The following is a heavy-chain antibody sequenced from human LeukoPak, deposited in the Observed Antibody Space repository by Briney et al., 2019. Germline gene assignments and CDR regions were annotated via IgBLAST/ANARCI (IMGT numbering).Heavy chain of an antibody. CDR3: ARGRIAEAGRKNYFDY. CDR2: IYYSGST. V-gene: IGHV4-59*01. CDR1: GGSISSYY. D-gene: IGHD6-19*01. J-gene: IGHJ4*02. Sequence: PSETLSLTCTVSGGSISSYYWSWIRQPPGKGLEWIGDIYYSGSTNYNPSLKSRVTISVDTSKSQFSLKLSSVTAADTAVYYCARGRIAEAGRKNYFDYWGQGTLVTVSS.